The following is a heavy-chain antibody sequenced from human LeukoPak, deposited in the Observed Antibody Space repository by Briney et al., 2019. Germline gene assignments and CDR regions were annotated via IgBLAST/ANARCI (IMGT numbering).Heavy chain of an antibody. CDR1: GGSIGSYY. Sequence: SETLSLTCIVSGGSIGSYYWSWVRQTPGKGLERIGYVYYTGRTNYNPSLKGRVTIFVDTSKNQFSLKLSSVTAADTAVYYCARLTEGWWGQGALVTVSS. V-gene: IGHV4-59*08. CDR2: VYYTGRT. J-gene: IGHJ4*02. CDR3: ARLTEGW. D-gene: IGHD2-15*01.